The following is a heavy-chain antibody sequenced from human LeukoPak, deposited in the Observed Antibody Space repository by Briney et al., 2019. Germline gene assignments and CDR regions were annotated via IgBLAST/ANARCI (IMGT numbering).Heavy chain of an antibody. CDR3: AKRIRVNWFDP. Sequence: PGGSLRLSCAASGLTFSTYSMNWVRQAPGKGLEWVSAISGSGGSTYYADSVKGRFTISRDNSKNTLYLQMNSLRAEDTAVYYCAKRIRVNWFDPWGQGTLVTVSS. CDR2: ISGSGGST. V-gene: IGHV3-23*01. CDR1: GLTFSTYS. J-gene: IGHJ5*02.